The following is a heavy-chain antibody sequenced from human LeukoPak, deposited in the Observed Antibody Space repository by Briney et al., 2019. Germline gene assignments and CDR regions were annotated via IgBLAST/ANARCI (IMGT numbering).Heavy chain of an antibody. V-gene: IGHV3-30*02. CDR2: IRYDGRSE. CDR1: EFIFSNYD. CDR3: ARTRLGTSTSFYFDL. Sequence: GGSLRLSCAASEFIFSNYDMHWVRQAPGKGLEWVTLIRYDGRSEYYSAYMQGRFTVSRDNSKNNLYLNMNNLRPEDTAVYYCARTRLGTSTSFYFDLWAQGTLLTVSS. D-gene: IGHD1-26*01. J-gene: IGHJ4*02.